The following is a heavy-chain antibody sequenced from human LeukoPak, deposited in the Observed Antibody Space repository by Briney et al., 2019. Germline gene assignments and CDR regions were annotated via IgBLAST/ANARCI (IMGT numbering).Heavy chain of an antibody. D-gene: IGHD6-19*01. CDR1: GYTFTSYD. CDR2: MNPNSGNT. Sequence: ASVKVSCKASGYTFTSYDINWVRQATGQGLEGMGWMNPNSGNTGYAQKLQGRVTMTTDTSTSTAYMELRSLRSDDTAVYYCARALNGDSSGWPGAFDIWGQGTMVTVSS. J-gene: IGHJ3*02. CDR3: ARALNGDSSGWPGAFDI. V-gene: IGHV1-8*01.